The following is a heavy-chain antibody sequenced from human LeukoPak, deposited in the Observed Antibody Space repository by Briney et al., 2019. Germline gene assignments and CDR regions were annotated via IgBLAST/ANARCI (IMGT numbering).Heavy chain of an antibody. V-gene: IGHV3-23*01. D-gene: IGHD3-9*01. J-gene: IGHJ4*02. Sequence: GGSLRLSCAASGFTFSNYAMSWVRQAPGKGLEWVSAITGGGSGIFYADSMKSRFTISRDNSKNTLYLQINSLRAEDTAVYYCAKWGDYDVLTGYYVSDYWGQGTLVTVSS. CDR3: AKWGDYDVLTGYYVSDY. CDR1: GFTFSNYA. CDR2: ITGGGSGI.